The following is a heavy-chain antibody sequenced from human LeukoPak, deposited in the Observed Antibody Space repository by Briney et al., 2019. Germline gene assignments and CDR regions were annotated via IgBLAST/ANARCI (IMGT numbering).Heavy chain of an antibody. J-gene: IGHJ4*02. CDR3: ARGARLGELSLKSFFDY. V-gene: IGHV4-59*01. CDR2: INYSGST. Sequence: TSETLSLTCTVSGGSLRSYYWSWIRQPPGKGLEWIGYINYSGSTNYNPSLKSRVTISVDTSKNQFSLKLNSVTAADTAVYYCARGARLGELSLKSFFDYWGQGTLVTVSS. CDR1: GGSLRSYY. D-gene: IGHD3-16*02.